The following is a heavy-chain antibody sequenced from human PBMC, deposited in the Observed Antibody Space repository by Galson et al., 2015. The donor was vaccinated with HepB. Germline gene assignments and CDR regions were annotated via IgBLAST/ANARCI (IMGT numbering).Heavy chain of an antibody. D-gene: IGHD2-2*01. Sequence: SLRLSCAASGFTFSSYGMHWVRQAPGKGLEWVAVISYDGSNKYYADSVKDRFTISRDNSKNTLYLQMNSLRAEDTAVYYCAKDVGEYQLLYWFDPWGQGTLVTVSS. CDR2: ISYDGSNK. V-gene: IGHV3-30*18. CDR1: GFTFSSYG. J-gene: IGHJ5*02. CDR3: AKDVGEYQLLYWFDP.